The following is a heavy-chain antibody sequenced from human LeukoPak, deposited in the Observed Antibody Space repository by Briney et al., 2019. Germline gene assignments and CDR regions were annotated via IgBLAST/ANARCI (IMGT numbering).Heavy chain of an antibody. D-gene: IGHD3/OR15-3a*01. CDR2: IYYSGST. V-gene: IGHV4-59*08. CDR1: GGSISSYY. CDR3: ARQTGSGLFILP. J-gene: IGHJ4*02. Sequence: SETLSLTCTVSGGSISSYYWSWIRQPPGKGLEWIGYIYYSGSTNYNTSLKSRVTISVKTSKNQFSLRLTSVTAADTAVYYCARQTGSGLFILPGGQGTLVTVSS.